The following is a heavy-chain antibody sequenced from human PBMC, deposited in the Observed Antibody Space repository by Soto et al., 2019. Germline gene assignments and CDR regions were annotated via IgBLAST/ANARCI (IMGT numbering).Heavy chain of an antibody. Sequence: PSETLSLTCTVSGGSIGSVDYYWSWIRQPPGKGLEWIGYIYYSGSTYYNPSLKCRVTISVDTSKNQFSLKLSSVTAADTAVYYCARGRKWLRSLFDYWGQGTLVTVSS. D-gene: IGHD5-12*01. CDR2: IYYSGST. CDR1: GGSIGSVDYY. J-gene: IGHJ4*02. CDR3: ARGRKWLRSLFDY. V-gene: IGHV4-30-4*01.